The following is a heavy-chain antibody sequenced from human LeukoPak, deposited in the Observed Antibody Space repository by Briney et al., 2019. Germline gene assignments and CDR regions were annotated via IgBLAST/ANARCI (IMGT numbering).Heavy chain of an antibody. CDR1: GYTFTGYY. CDR3: ASADGDPTRGFDP. J-gene: IGHJ5*02. V-gene: IGHV1-2*02. Sequence: GASVKVSCKASGYTFTGYYMHWVRRAPGQGLEWMGWINPNSGGTNYAQKFQGRVTMTRDTSISTAYMELSRLRSDDTAVYYCASADGDPTRGFDPWGQGTLVTVSS. D-gene: IGHD4-17*01. CDR2: INPNSGGT.